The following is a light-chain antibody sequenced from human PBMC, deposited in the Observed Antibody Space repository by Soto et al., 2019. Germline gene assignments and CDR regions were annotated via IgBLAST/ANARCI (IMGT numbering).Light chain of an antibody. V-gene: IGKV3-11*01. Sequence: EIVLTQSPATLSLSPGERATLSCRASQSVSSYLAWYQQKPGQAPRLLIYDASNRATGIPARFSGSGSGTXFTLTXSXLEPEDFAVYYCQQRSNWYTFGQGTKLEIK. CDR1: QSVSSY. J-gene: IGKJ2*01. CDR2: DAS. CDR3: QQRSNWYT.